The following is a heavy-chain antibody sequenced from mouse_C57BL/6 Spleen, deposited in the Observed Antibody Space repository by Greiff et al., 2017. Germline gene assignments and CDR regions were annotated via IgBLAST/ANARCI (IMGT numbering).Heavy chain of an antibody. CDR1: GYTFTEYT. D-gene: IGHD1-1*01. V-gene: IGHV1-62-2*01. Sequence: QVQLQQSGAELVKPGASVKLSCKASGYTFTEYTIHWVKQRSGQGLEWIGCFYPGSGSIKYNEKFKDKATLTADKSSSTVYMELSRLTSEDSAVYVCARHEDDYYGSSPAWFAYWGQGTLVTVSA. CDR2: FYPGSGSI. J-gene: IGHJ3*01. CDR3: ARHEDDYYGSSPAWFAY.